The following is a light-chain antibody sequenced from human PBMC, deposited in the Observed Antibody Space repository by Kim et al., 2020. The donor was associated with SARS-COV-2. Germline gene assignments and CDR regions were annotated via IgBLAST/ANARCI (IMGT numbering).Light chain of an antibody. J-gene: IGKJ5*01. V-gene: IGKV3-20*01. Sequence: SPGERATLSCRASQSVTAGYLAWYRQKPGQPPRVLISGTSNRASGIPDRFSGSGSGTDFTLTISRLEPEDFAVYYCQQYGSSSITFGQGTRLEIK. CDR1: QSVTAGY. CDR2: GTS. CDR3: QQYGSSSIT.